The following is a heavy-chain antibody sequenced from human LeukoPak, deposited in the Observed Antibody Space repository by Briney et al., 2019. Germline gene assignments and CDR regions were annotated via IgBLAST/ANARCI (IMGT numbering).Heavy chain of an antibody. CDR1: GYTFTSYS. CDR3: AKDRWRGGSSSFDN. Sequence: GASVKVSCKASGYTFTSYSINWVRQAPGQGLKWMGWISTYNGNTNYAQKLQGRVTMTTDTSTSTAYMELRSLRSDDTAVYYCAKDRWRGGSSSFDNWGQGTLVTASS. J-gene: IGHJ4*02. CDR2: ISTYNGNT. D-gene: IGHD6-6*01. V-gene: IGHV1-18*01.